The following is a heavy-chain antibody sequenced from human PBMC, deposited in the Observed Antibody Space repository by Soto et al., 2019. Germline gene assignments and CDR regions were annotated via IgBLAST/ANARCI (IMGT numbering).Heavy chain of an antibody. J-gene: IGHJ4*02. CDR2: IYSGGST. CDR3: AKVVNSSSWAFDY. Sequence: GGSLRLSCAASGFTFSSNYMSWVRQAPGKGLEWVSVIYSGGSTYYADSVKGRFTISRDNSKNTLYLQMNSLRAEDTAVYYCAKVVNSSSWAFDYWGQGTLVTVSS. V-gene: IGHV3-66*01. CDR1: GFTFSSNY. D-gene: IGHD6-13*01.